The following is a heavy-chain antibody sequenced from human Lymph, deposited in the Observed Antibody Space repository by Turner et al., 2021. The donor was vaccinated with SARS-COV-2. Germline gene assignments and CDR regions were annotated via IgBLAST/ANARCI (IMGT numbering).Heavy chain of an antibody. V-gene: IGHV1-24*01. Sequence: QVQLVQSGAEVKKPGASVKVSCTVSGYTLTELSIHWVRQSPGKGLEWMGGFEPEDGETIYAQKFQGRVTMTEDTSTDTAYMERSSLRSEDTAVYYCATLKSNWKILTGRYYFDFWGQGTLVTVSS. CDR1: GYTLTELS. CDR3: ATLKSNWKILTGRYYFDF. CDR2: FEPEDGET. J-gene: IGHJ4*02. D-gene: IGHD1-1*01.